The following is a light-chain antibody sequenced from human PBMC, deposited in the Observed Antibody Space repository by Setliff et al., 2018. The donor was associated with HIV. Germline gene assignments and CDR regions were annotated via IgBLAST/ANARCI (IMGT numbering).Light chain of an antibody. J-gene: IGLJ1*01. V-gene: IGLV2-14*03. CDR3: SSYTTSSTYV. CDR2: DVT. CDR1: ISDIGSYNF. Sequence: QSALAPPASGSGSPGQSITIPCTGSISDIGSYNFVSWYQQHPGKAPKLIISDVTKRPSGVSDRFSGSKSGHTASLTISGLQGEDEADYYCSSYTTSSTYVFGSGTKVTVL.